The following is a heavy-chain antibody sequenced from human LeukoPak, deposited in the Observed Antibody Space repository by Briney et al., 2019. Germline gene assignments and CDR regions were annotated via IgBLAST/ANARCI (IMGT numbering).Heavy chain of an antibody. CDR3: ARWEVPAAIWGGGRDAFDI. J-gene: IGHJ3*02. CDR1: GYSFTSYW. Sequence: GESLKISCKGSGYSFTSYWIGWVRQMPGKGLEWMGIIYPGDSDTRYSPSFQGQVTISADKSISTAYLQWSSLKASDTAMYYCARWEVPAAIWGGGRDAFDIWGQGTMVTVSS. V-gene: IGHV5-51*01. D-gene: IGHD2-2*01. CDR2: IYPGDSDT.